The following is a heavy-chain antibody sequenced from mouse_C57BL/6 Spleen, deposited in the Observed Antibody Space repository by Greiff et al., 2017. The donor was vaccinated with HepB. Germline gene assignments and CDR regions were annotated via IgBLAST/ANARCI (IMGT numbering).Heavy chain of an antibody. CDR3: ARELGPGYFDV. CDR1: GFTFSDYG. D-gene: IGHD4-1*01. V-gene: IGHV5-17*01. Sequence: DVQLVESGGGLVKPGGSLKLSCAASGFTFSDYGMHWVRQAPEKGLEWVAYISSGSSTIYYADTVKGRFTISRDNAKNTLFLQMTSLRSEDTAMYYCARELGPGYFDVWGTGTTVTVSS. J-gene: IGHJ1*03. CDR2: ISSGSSTI.